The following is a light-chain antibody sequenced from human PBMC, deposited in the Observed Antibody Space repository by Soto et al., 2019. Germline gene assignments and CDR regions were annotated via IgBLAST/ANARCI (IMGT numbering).Light chain of an antibody. V-gene: IGLV3-21*04. Sequence: SYELTQPPSVSVAPGKTARITCGGNNIGSKSVHWYQQKPGQAPVLVISYDSDRPSGIPERFSGYNSVNTATLTISRVEAGDEADYYCQVWDSSSDHPNWVFGGGTKLTVL. CDR2: YDS. CDR1: NIGSKS. CDR3: QVWDSSSDHPNWV. J-gene: IGLJ3*02.